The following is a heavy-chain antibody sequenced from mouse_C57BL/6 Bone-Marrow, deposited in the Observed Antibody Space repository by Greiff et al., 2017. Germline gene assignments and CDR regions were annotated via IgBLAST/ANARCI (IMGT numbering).Heavy chain of an antibody. CDR2: IDSETGGT. V-gene: IGHV1-15*01. J-gene: IGHJ1*03. CDR3: TRTPITTVVATDWYFDV. Sequence: QVQLQQSGAELVRPGASVTLSCKASGYTFTDYEMHWVKQTPVHGLEWIGAIDSETGGTAYNQKFKGKAILTADKSSSTAYMELRGLTSEDSAVDYCTRTPITTVVATDWYFDVWGTGTTVTVSS. D-gene: IGHD1-1*01. CDR1: GYTFTDYE.